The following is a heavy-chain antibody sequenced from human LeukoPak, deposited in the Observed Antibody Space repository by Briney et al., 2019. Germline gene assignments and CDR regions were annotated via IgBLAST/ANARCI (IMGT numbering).Heavy chain of an antibody. V-gene: IGHV4-39*07. CDR2: IYYSGST. CDR1: GGSISSSSYY. D-gene: IGHD4-11*01. J-gene: IGHJ2*01. Sequence: PSETLSLTCTVSGGSISSSSYYWGWIRQPPGKGLEWIGRIYYSGSTYYNPSLKSRVTISVDTSKNQFSLKLSSVTAADTAVYYCARDRTTHWYFDLWGRGTLATVSS. CDR3: ARDRTTHWYFDL.